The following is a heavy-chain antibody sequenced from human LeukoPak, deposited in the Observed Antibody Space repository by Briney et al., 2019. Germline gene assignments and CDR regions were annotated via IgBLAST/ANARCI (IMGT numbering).Heavy chain of an antibody. Sequence: GGSLRLSCAASGFTFSSYAMHWVRQAPGKGLEYVSAISSNGGSTYYADSVKGRFTISRDNSENTLYLQMGSLRAEDMAVYYCARGYCSSTSCYEGAFDIWGQGTMVTVSS. CDR2: ISSNGGST. V-gene: IGHV3-64*02. CDR3: ARGYCSSTSCYEGAFDI. J-gene: IGHJ3*02. CDR1: GFTFSSYA. D-gene: IGHD2-2*01.